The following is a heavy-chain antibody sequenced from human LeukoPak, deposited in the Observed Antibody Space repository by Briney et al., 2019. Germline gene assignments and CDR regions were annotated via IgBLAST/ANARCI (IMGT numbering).Heavy chain of an antibody. J-gene: IGHJ4*02. CDR3: ARDYYGSSGSFDY. V-gene: IGHV1-18*01. D-gene: IGHD3-22*01. Sequence: ASVKVSSKASGYTFTSYGISWVRQAPGQGLEWMGWISAYNGNTNYAQKLQGRVTVAPDTSTSTAYMELRSLGSDDTAVYYCARDYYGSSGSFDYWGQGALVTVSS. CDR1: GYTFTSYG. CDR2: ISAYNGNT.